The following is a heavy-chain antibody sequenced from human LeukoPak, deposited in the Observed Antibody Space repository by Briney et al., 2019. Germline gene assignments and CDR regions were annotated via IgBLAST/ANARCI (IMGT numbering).Heavy chain of an antibody. D-gene: IGHD1-1*01. Sequence: GGSLRLSCAVSGFTFSNFWMTWVRQAPGRGLEWVANIHPEGNEKYHVESVKGRFTMSRDNVKNLLFLQMNGLRVEDTAVYYCARGDDFSGDHWGQGTLVTVSS. CDR1: GFTFSNFW. CDR2: IHPEGNEK. J-gene: IGHJ4*02. V-gene: IGHV3-7*04. CDR3: ARGDDFSGDH.